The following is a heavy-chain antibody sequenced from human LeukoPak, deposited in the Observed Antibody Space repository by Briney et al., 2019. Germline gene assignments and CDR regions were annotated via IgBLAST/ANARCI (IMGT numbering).Heavy chain of an antibody. J-gene: IGHJ6*03. CDR1: GGSISGYY. D-gene: IGHD1-26*01. V-gene: IGHV4-59*01. CDR3: ARRIVGSGAYYYYYYMDV. Sequence: PSETLSLTCTVSGGSISGYYWSWIRQPPGKGLEWLGYIFYSGSTNYNPSLKSRVTISVDTSKNQFSLKLSSVTAADTAVYYCARRIVGSGAYYYYYYMDVWGKGTTVTVSS. CDR2: IFYSGST.